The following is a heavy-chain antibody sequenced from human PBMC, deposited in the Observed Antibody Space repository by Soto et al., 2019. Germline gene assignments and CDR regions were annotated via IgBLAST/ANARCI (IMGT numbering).Heavy chain of an antibody. CDR3: AKNPGYYYGSTGYHFDY. J-gene: IGHJ4*02. D-gene: IGHD3-22*01. CDR1: YGSSGTYD. Sequence: PSQTQCLRRTVAYGSSGTYDGSCIRQPKGKGLEWIGYIYYSGSTNYNPSLKSRVTISVDTSKNQFSLKLSSVTAADTAVYYCAKNPGYYYGSTGYHFDYWGQGTLVTVSS. CDR2: IYYSGST. V-gene: IGHV4-59*01.